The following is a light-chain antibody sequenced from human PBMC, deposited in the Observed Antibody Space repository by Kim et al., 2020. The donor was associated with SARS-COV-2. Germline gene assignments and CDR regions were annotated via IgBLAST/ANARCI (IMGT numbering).Light chain of an antibody. J-gene: IGLJ3*02. V-gene: IGLV2-14*01. CDR2: DVS. CDR3: SSYTHSSTWV. Sequence: QSVLTQPASVSGSPGQSITISCTGTSSDVGGYNYVSWYQQHPGKAPKLMIYDVSKRPSGVSNRFSGSKSGNTASLTISGLQAEDEADYYCSSYTHSSTWVFGGGTQLTVL. CDR1: SSDVGGYNY.